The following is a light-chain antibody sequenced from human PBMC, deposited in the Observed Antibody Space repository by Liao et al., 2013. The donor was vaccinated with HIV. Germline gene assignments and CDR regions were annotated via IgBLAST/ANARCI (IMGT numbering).Light chain of an antibody. Sequence: SYELTQPPSVSVSPGQTASIICSGDNLGDKSVSWYQQKPGQSPVLVIYQDRKRPSGIPERFSGSNSGNTATLTISGAQAMDEADYYCQAWDSSTAVFGTGTKVTVL. CDR1: NLGDKS. J-gene: IGLJ1*01. V-gene: IGLV3-1*01. CDR3: QAWDSSTAV. CDR2: QDR.